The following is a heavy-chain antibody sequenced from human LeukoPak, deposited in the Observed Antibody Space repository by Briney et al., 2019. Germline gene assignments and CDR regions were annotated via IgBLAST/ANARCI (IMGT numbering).Heavy chain of an antibody. Sequence: SETLSLTCAVYGGSFSGYYWSWIRQPTGKGLEWIGEINHSGSTNYNPSLKSRVTISVDTSKNQFSLKLSSVTAADTAVYYCARGIPGASAFDIWGQGTMVTVSS. J-gene: IGHJ3*02. CDR2: INHSGST. V-gene: IGHV4-34*01. CDR3: ARGIPGASAFDI. CDR1: GGSFSGYY.